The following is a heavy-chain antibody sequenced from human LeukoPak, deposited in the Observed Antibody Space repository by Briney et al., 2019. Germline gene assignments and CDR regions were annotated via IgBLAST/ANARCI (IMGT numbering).Heavy chain of an antibody. J-gene: IGHJ4*02. D-gene: IGHD5-24*01. V-gene: IGHV1-8*01. CDR3: ARVQARWLQLQSYYFDY. CDR1: GYTFTSYD. CDR2: MNPNSGNT. Sequence: ASVKVSCKASGYTFTSYDINWVRQATGQGLEWMGWMNPNSGNTGYAQKFQGRVTMTRNTSISTAYMELSSLRSEDTAVYYCARVQARWLQLQSYYFDYWGQGTLVTVSS.